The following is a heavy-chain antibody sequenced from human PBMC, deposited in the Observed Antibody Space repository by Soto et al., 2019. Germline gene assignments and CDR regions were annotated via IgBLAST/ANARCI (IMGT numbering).Heavy chain of an antibody. Sequence: QVQLQESGPGLVKPSQTLSLTCTVSGGSISSGGYYWSWIRQHPGKGLEWIGYIYYSGSTYYNPSLKSRVTISVDTSKNQFSLKLSSVTAADTAVYYCARVASSSWYQWVHGRRFDPWGQGTLVTVSS. V-gene: IGHV4-31*03. CDR3: ARVASSSWYQWVHGRRFDP. CDR1: GGSISSGGYY. J-gene: IGHJ5*02. CDR2: IYYSGST. D-gene: IGHD6-13*01.